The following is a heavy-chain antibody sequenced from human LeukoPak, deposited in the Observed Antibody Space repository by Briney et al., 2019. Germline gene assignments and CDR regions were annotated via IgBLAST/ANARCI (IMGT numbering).Heavy chain of an antibody. CDR3: ARGEDAVATIFYYYYYGMDV. D-gene: IGHD5-12*01. Sequence: PSGTLSLPCAVSGGSFSGYYWSWIRQPPGKGLEWIGEINHSGSTNYNPSLKSRVTISVDTSKNQFSLKLSSVTATGTAVYYCARGEDAVATIFYYYYYGMDVWGKGTTVTVSS. CDR1: GGSFSGYY. CDR2: INHSGST. V-gene: IGHV4-34*01. J-gene: IGHJ6*04.